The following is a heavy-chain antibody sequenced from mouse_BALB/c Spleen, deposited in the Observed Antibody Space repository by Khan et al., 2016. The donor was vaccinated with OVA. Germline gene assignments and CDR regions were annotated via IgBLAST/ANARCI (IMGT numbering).Heavy chain of an antibody. V-gene: IGHV14-3*02. CDR2: IDPANGNT. CDR3: SRITYYDGSY. J-gene: IGHJ3*01. CDR1: DFYINDTY. Sequence: VQLKESGAELVKPGPSVKLSCTASDFYINDTYMHWVIQRPEQGLVWFGRIDPANGNTKYDPNFQGKVTIKADTSSNPAFLQFSTLTSEDSAVCYCSRITYYDGSYWGQGTLVTVSA. D-gene: IGHD1-1*01.